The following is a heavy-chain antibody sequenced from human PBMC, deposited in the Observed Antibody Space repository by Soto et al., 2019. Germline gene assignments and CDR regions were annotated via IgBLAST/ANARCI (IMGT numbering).Heavy chain of an antibody. CDR3: ARSPLGDDYDTDGLDK. Sequence: QVQLVQSGTEVKKPGSSVTVSCKASGGPYSKYSISWVRQAPGQGLEWMGRIIPIFDIPNYAQKFQGRVTKATDTSTRSLYMDLSSLRSEDTAVCYWARSPLGDDYDTDGLDKGGQGPLVTDSS. CDR1: GGPYSKYS. V-gene: IGHV1-69*02. D-gene: IGHD3-22*01. CDR2: IIPIFDIP. J-gene: IGHJ4*02.